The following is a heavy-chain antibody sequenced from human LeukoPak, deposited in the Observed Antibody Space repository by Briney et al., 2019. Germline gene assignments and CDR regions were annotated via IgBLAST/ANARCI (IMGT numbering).Heavy chain of an antibody. CDR3: ARSRSWSYYYYYGMDV. Sequence: SETLSLTCTVSGGSISSYYWSWIRQPPGKGLEWIGYIYYSGSTNYNPSLKSRVTISVDTSKNQFSLKLSSVTAADTAVYYCARSRSWSYYYYYGMDVWGQGTTVTVSS. CDR2: IYYSGST. J-gene: IGHJ6*02. V-gene: IGHV4-59*12. CDR1: GGSISSYY. D-gene: IGHD6-13*01.